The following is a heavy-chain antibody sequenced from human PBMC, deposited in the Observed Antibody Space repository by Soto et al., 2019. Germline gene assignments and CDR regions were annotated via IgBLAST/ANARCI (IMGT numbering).Heavy chain of an antibody. V-gene: IGHV1-69*05. CDR1: GGSLTNYG. D-gene: IGHD3-10*01. CDR3: XXXXXXXXXVTNYYGMDV. CDR2: IIPVFGTA. Sequence: QVQLVQSGAEVKKPGSSVKVSCKASGGSLTNYGVSWVRQAPGQGLEWMGGIIPVFGTANYAQKFQGRVTXXXXXXXXXXXXXXXXXXXXXXXXXXXXXXXXXXXXVTNYYGMDVWGQGTTVTVS. J-gene: IGHJ6*02.